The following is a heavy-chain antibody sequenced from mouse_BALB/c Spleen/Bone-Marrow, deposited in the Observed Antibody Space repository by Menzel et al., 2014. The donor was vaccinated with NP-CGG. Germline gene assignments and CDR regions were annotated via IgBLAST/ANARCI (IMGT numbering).Heavy chain of an antibody. D-gene: IGHD1-1*01. CDR2: ISDGGSYT. V-gene: IGHV5-4*02. Sequence: EVKVEESGGGLVKPGGSLKLSCAASGFTFSDYYMYWVRQTPEKRLEWVATISDGGSYTYYPDSVKGRFTISRDNAKNNLYLQMSSLKSEDTAMYYCARDRYYGRSFSWFAYWGQGTLVTVSA. CDR1: GFTFSDYY. J-gene: IGHJ3*01. CDR3: ARDRYYGRSFSWFAY.